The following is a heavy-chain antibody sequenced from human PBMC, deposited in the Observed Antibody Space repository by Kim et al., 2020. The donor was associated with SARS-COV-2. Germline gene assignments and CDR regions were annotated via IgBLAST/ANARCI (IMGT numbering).Heavy chain of an antibody. CDR2: VYYSGST. V-gene: IGHV4-39*01. Sequence: SETLSLTCTVSGGSISNNKYYWGWIRQPPGKGLEWIGNVYYSGSTYYNPSLKSRLTISVDTSKKQFSLKLSSVTAADTAVYYCARQIYYYYGMDVWGQGT. J-gene: IGHJ6*02. CDR3: ARQIYYYYGMDV. CDR1: GGSISNNKYY.